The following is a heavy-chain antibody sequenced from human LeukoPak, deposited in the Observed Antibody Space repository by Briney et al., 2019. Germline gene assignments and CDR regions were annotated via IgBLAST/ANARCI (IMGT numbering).Heavy chain of an antibody. D-gene: IGHD3-3*01. Sequence: GGSLRLSCAASGFTFSSYAMHWVRQAPGQGLEYVSAISSNGGSTYYANSVKGRFTISRDNSKTTLYIQMGSLRAEDTAVYYCATANDFWSGYFPPGDVWGKGTTVTVSS. CDR1: GFTFSSYA. J-gene: IGHJ6*04. CDR3: ATANDFWSGYFPPGDV. V-gene: IGHV3-64*01. CDR2: ISSNGGST.